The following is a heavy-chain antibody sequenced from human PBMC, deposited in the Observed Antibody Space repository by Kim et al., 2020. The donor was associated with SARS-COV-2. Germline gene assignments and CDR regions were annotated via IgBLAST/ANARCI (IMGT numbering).Heavy chain of an antibody. D-gene: IGHD6-19*01. CDR2: IKQDGNQK. CDR1: GFTFSSYW. J-gene: IGHJ3*02. CDR3: SRVGDRYRSGKGAFVI. Sequence: GGSLRHSCAASGFTFSSYWMTWVRQAPGKGLEWVANIKQDGNQKYYVDSVKGGFTISRDNAKNSLYRQMNSLRAEDTAVYYWSRVGDRYRSGKGAFVIWG. V-gene: IGHV3-7*01.